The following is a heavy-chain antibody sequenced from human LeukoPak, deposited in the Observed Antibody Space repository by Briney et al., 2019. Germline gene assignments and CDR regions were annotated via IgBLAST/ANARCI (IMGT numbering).Heavy chain of an antibody. Sequence: ASVKVSCKATGYTFTGYYMHWVRQAPGQGLEWMGRINPNSGGTNYAQKFQGRVTMTRDTSISTAYMELSRLRSDDTAVYYCARGGYDFVYYYYGMDVWGQGTTVTVSS. CDR2: INPNSGGT. D-gene: IGHD3-3*01. CDR3: ARGGYDFVYYYYGMDV. CDR1: GYTFTGYY. V-gene: IGHV1-2*06. J-gene: IGHJ6*02.